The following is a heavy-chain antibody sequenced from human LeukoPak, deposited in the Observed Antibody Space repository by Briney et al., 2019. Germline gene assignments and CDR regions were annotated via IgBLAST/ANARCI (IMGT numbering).Heavy chain of an antibody. CDR3: ARGGYYYRYNWFDP. D-gene: IGHD3-22*01. V-gene: IGHV4-34*01. CDR1: GGSFSGYY. Sequence: SETLSLTCAVYGGSFSGYYWSWIRQPPGEGLEWIGEINHSGSTNYNPSLKSRVTISVDTSKNQFSLKLSSVTAADTAVYYCARGGYYYRYNWFDPWGQGTLVTVSS. J-gene: IGHJ5*02. CDR2: INHSGST.